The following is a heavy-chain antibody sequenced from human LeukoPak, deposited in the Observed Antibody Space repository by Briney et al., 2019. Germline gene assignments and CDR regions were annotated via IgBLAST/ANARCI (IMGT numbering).Heavy chain of an antibody. CDR3: AKSPGPMPASTIYYFDH. CDR1: GFTFSSYA. Sequence: GGSLRLSCAASGFTFSSYAMSWVRQAPGKGLEWVSAISGRGGSTYYADSVKGRFTISRDNSKITLDLQMNSLRAEDTAVYYCAKSPGPMPASTIYYFDHWGQGALVTVSA. CDR2: ISGRGGST. J-gene: IGHJ4*02. V-gene: IGHV3-23*01. D-gene: IGHD5-24*01.